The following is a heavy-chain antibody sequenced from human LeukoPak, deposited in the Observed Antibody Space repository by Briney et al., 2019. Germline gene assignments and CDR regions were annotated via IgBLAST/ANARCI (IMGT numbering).Heavy chain of an antibody. V-gene: IGHV1-69*01. J-gene: IGHJ1*01. Sequence: SVKVSCKASGGTFSRHTISWVRQSAGQGLEWMGGITPMFGTSNYAQKFRGRVTITADESTSTAYVELSSLRSEDTAVYYCARDSSEFRSLLFHWGQGTLVTVSS. CDR3: ARDSSEFRSLLFH. D-gene: IGHD1-14*01. CDR1: GGTFSRHT. CDR2: ITPMFGTS.